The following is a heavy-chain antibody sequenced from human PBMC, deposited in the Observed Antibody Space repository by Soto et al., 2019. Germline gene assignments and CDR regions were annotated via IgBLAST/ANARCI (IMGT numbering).Heavy chain of an antibody. CDR1: GFTFIDYY. J-gene: IGHJ6*02. CDR3: ARVAGSSTSCYRHYYYYGMDV. V-gene: IGHV3-11*01. CDR2: ISSSGSTI. Sequence: GGSVRLSCAASGFTFIDYYMSWIRQAPGKGLEWVSYISSSGSTIYYADSVKGRFTISRDNAKNSLYLQMNSLRAEDTAVYYCARVAGSSTSCYRHYYYYGMDVWGQGTTVTVSS. D-gene: IGHD2-2*01.